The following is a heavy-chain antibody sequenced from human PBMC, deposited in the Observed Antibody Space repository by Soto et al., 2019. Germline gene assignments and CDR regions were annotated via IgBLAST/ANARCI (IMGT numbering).Heavy chain of an antibody. D-gene: IGHD3-9*01. J-gene: IGHJ4*02. CDR3: ARVKYKRYFDWLRLDY. CDR2: ISSSSSTI. V-gene: IGHV3-48*01. Sequence: GGSLRLSCAASGFTFSSYSMNWVRQAPGKGLEWVSYISSSSSTIYYADSVKGRFTISRDNAKNSLYLQMNSLRAEDTAVYYCARVKYKRYFDWLRLDYWGQGTLVTVSS. CDR1: GFTFSSYS.